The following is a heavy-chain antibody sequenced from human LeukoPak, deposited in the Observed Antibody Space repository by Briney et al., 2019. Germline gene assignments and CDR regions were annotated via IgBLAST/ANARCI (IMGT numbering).Heavy chain of an antibody. CDR1: GGSFSGYY. J-gene: IGHJ4*02. V-gene: IGHV4-34*01. CDR2: INHSGST. CDR3: ARGRGHTSEIVVVPAATTPMESFDY. Sequence: PSETLSLTCAVYGGSFSGYYWSWIRQPPGKGLEWIGEINHSGSTNYNPSLKSRVTISVNTSKNQFSLKLSSVTAADTAVYYCARGRGHTSEIVVVPAATTPMESFDYWGQGTLVTVSS. D-gene: IGHD2-2*01.